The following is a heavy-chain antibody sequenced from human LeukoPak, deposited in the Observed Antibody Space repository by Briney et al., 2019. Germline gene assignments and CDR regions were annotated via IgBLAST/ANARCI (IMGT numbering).Heavy chain of an antibody. Sequence: GGSLRLSCAASGFTVSSNYMSWVRQAPGTGLEWVSVIYSGGSTYYADSVKGRFTISRDNSKNTLYLQMNSLRAEDTAVYYCARDAGYSSSLFLDYWGQGTLVTVSS. CDR1: GFTVSSNY. CDR2: IYSGGST. CDR3: ARDAGYSSSLFLDY. V-gene: IGHV3-66*02. D-gene: IGHD6-6*01. J-gene: IGHJ4*02.